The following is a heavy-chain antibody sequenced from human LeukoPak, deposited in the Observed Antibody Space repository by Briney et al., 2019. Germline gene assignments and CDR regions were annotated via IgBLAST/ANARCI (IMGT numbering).Heavy chain of an antibody. V-gene: IGHV4-59*01. D-gene: IGHD6-19*01. J-gene: IGHJ4*02. Sequence: PSETLSLTCSVSGASISSYYWTWIRQPPGKGLEWIGYISNSGSTNHNPSLKSRVTISADTSKSQFSLKLNSVTAADTAVYYCARGGNQQWLVDYWGQGALVTVSS. CDR1: GASISSYY. CDR3: ARGGNQQWLVDY. CDR2: ISNSGST.